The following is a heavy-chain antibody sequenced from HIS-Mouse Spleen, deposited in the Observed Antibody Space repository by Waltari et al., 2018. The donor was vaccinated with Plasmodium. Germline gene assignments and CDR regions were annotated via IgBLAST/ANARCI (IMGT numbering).Heavy chain of an antibody. CDR2: IYYSGST. CDR3: ARDRITGTSYFDY. D-gene: IGHD1-7*01. CDR1: GGSSSSSSYY. Sequence: QLQLQESGPGLVKPSETLSLTCTVSGGSSSSSSYYWGWIRQPPGKGLELIGSIYYSGSTYYNPSLNSRVTIPVDTAKNQFSLKLSSVTAADTAVYYCARDRITGTSYFDYWGQGTLVTVSS. V-gene: IGHV4-39*07. J-gene: IGHJ4*02.